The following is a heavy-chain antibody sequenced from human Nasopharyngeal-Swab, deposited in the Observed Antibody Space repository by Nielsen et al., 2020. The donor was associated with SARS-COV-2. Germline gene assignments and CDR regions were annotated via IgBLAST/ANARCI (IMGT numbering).Heavy chain of an antibody. CDR2: LYYSGSI. CDR1: GGSIGGYY. D-gene: IGHD4-23*01. CDR3: AGQIDNSPHFDY. J-gene: IGHJ4*02. Sequence: SETLSLTCTVSGGSIGGYYWSWIRQPPGKGLEWVGCLYYSGSIDYNPSLKRRVTISVDTPKRQVSLRLTSVTAADTAIYYCAGQIDNSPHFDYWGQGTLVSVSS. V-gene: IGHV4-59*08.